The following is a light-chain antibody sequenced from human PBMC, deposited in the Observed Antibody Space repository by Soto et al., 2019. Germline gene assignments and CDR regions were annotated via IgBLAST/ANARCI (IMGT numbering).Light chain of an antibody. V-gene: IGKV3-20*01. CDR2: GAS. CDR3: QQYGSSGT. CDR1: QSVSSSY. J-gene: IGKJ1*01. Sequence: IVLTQSPGTLSLSPWERATLSCRASQSVSSSYLAWYQQKPGQAPRLLMYGASNRAAGIPDRFSGSGSGTDFTLTISRLEPEDFAVYYCQQYGSSGTFGQGTKVDI.